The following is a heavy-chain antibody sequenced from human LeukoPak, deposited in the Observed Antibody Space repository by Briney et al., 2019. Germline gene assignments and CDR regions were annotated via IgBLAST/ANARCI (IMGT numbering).Heavy chain of an antibody. D-gene: IGHD3-22*01. CDR3: AKSAYYDSSGFYREYYFDH. Sequence: GRSPRLSCAASGFTFSSYAMHWVRQAPGKGLEWVAVISYDGSNKYYADSVKGRFTISRDNSKNTLFLQMSSLTAGDTAVYYCAKSAYYDSSGFYREYYFDHWGQGTLVTVSS. V-gene: IGHV3-30-3*02. CDR2: ISYDGSNK. CDR1: GFTFSSYA. J-gene: IGHJ4*02.